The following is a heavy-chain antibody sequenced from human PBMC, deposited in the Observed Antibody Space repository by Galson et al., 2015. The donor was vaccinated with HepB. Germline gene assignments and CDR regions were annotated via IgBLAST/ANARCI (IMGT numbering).Heavy chain of an antibody. J-gene: IGHJ4*02. CDR2: IIPILGIA. Sequence: SVKVSCKASGGTFSSYAISWVRQAPGQGLEWMGGIIPILGIANYAQKFQGRVMITADKSTSTAYMELSSLRSEDTAVYYCARGSSGLIYYWGQGTLVTVSS. CDR1: GGTFSSYA. CDR3: ARGSSGLIYY. D-gene: IGHD6-19*01. V-gene: IGHV1-69*10.